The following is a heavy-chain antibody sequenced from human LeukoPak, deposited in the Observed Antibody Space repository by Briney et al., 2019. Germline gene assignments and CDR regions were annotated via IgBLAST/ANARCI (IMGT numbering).Heavy chain of an antibody. D-gene: IGHD3-16*01. Sequence: ESGPTLVKPTQTLTLTCTFSGFSLRTSGVGVGWIRQPPGKALEWLALIYWDDDKRYSPSLKSRLTITKDTSKNQVVLTMTNMDPVDTATYYCARRLPTLTFDYWGQGTLVTVSS. J-gene: IGHJ4*02. CDR2: IYWDDDK. CDR3: ARRLPTLTFDY. CDR1: GFSLRTSGVG. V-gene: IGHV2-5*02.